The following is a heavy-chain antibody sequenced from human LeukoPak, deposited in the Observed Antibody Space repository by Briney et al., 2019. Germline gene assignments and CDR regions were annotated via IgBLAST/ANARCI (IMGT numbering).Heavy chain of an antibody. CDR1: GITFSGYW. J-gene: IGHJ4*02. Sequence: GGSLRLSCPVSGITFSGYWVHWIRQAPGKGLVWVSRINSDWTTTTYADSVKGRFTISRDNSKNTLDLQMTGLRAEDTAVYYCARERGRGRDSPWFDYWGQGTLVTVSS. V-gene: IGHV3-74*01. CDR2: INSDWTTT. CDR3: ARERGRGRDSPWFDY. D-gene: IGHD1-26*01.